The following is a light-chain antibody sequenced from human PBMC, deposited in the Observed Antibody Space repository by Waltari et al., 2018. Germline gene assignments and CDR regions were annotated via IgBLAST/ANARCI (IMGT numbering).Light chain of an antibody. CDR2: QDI. V-gene: IGLV3-1*01. J-gene: IGLJ3*02. Sequence: SYGLTQPPSLSVSPGQTTTIPCSGDTLGDRYVSCYQQKPGQSPVLVISQDIKRPSGIPERFSGSNSGNTATLTISGTQTMDEADYFCQAWDSNNGVFGGGTRLTIL. CDR1: TLGDRY. CDR3: QAWDSNNGV.